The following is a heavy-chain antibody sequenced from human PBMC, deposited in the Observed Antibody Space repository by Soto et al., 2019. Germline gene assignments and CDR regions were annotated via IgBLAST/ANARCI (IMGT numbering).Heavy chain of an antibody. CDR3: ARGLSGSYSY. CDR2: ISSSSSYI. Sequence: EVQLVESGGGLVKPGGSLRLSRAASGFTFSSYSMNWVRQAPGKGLEWVSSISSSSSYIYYADSVKGRFTISRDNAKNSLYLQMNSLRAEDTAVYYCARGLSGSYSYWGQGTLVTVSS. J-gene: IGHJ4*02. D-gene: IGHD3-10*01. V-gene: IGHV3-21*01. CDR1: GFTFSSYS.